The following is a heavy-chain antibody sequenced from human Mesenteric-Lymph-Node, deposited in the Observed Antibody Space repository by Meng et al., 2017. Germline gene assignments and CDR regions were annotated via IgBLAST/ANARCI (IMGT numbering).Heavy chain of an antibody. V-gene: IGHV4-28*03. CDR1: GYSISSSNW. CDR3: GRDQGRELINH. CDR2: IYYSGST. J-gene: IGHJ4*02. D-gene: IGHD1-7*01. Sequence: QVQLQESGPGLVKPSDTLSLPCAFSGYSISSSNWWGWIRQPPGKGLEWIGYIYYSGSTYYNPSLKSRVTISVDTSKNQFSLKLSSVTAADAAVYYCGRDQGRELINHWGQGALVTVSS.